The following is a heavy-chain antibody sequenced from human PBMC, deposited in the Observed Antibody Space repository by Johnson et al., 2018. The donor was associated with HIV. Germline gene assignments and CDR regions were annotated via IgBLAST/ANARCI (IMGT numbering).Heavy chain of an antibody. CDR2: IWYDGSNK. J-gene: IGHJ3*02. V-gene: IGHV3-30*02. CDR3: AKTLGYDSSGYHDGFDI. D-gene: IGHD3-22*01. CDR1: GFTFSSYA. Sequence: QVQLVESGGGLVQPGGSLRLSCAASGFTFSSYAMSWVRQAPGKGLEWVAVIWYDGSNKYYADSVKGRFSISRDNSMKTMYLQMNSLRPEDTAVYYCAKTLGYDSSGYHDGFDIWGQGTLVTVSS.